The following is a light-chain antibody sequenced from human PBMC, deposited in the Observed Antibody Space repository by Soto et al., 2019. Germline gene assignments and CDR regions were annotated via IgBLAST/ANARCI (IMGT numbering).Light chain of an antibody. CDR3: SSYAGSYTHYV. V-gene: IGLV2-11*01. CDR1: SSDVGSYNY. CDR2: DVS. Sequence: QSALTQPRSVSGSPGQSVTISCTGTSSDVGSYNYVSWYQQHPGKAPKLMIYDVSKRPSWIPGRFSSSKSGTTASLTISGLQAEDEADYYCSSYAGSYTHYVFGTGTKLTVL. J-gene: IGLJ1*01.